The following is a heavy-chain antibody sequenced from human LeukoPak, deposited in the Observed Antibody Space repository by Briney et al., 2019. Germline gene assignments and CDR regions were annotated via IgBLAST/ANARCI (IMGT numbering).Heavy chain of an antibody. CDR1: GYTFTGYY. J-gene: IGHJ4*02. V-gene: IGHV1-2*02. CDR2: INPNSGGT. D-gene: IGHD6-6*01. CDR3: ARGVAARQLRRYYFDY. Sequence: ASVKVSCKASGYTFTGYYMHWVRQAPGQGLEWMGWINPNSGGTNYAQKFQGRVTMTRDTSISTAYMELSRLRSDDTAVYYCARGVAARQLRRYYFDYWGQGTLVTVSS.